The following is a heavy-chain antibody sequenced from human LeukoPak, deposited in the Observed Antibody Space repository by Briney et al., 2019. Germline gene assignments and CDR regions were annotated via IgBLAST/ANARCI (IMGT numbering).Heavy chain of an antibody. D-gene: IGHD3-9*01. V-gene: IGHV3-30*18. J-gene: IGHJ4*02. CDR1: GFTFSSYG. CDR2: ISYDGSNK. Sequence: GGSLRLSCAASGFTFSSYGMHRVRQAPGKGLEWVAVISYDGSNKYYADSVKGRFTISRDNSKNTLYLQMNSLRAEDTAVYYCAKDLYEYDILIGLWGQGTLVTVSS. CDR3: AKDLYEYDILIGL.